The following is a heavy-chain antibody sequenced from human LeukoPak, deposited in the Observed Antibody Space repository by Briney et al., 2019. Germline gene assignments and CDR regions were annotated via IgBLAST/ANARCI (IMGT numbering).Heavy chain of an antibody. CDR3: ARDPFGGKIFDF. CDR1: GFTVSGYS. J-gene: IGHJ4*02. Sequence: GGSLRLSCAASGFTVSGYSMHWVRQAPGKGLERVAVISYDRDNKYYADSVRGRFTISRDTSNNTLYLHLNSLRAEDTAVYYCARDPFGGKIFDFWGQGTLVTVSS. V-gene: IGHV3-30*14. D-gene: IGHD3-10*01. CDR2: ISYDRDNK.